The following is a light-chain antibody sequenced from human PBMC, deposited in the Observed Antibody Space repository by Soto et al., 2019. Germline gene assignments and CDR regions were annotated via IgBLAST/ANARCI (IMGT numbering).Light chain of an antibody. Sequence: EILMTQSPATLSVSPGERATLSCRASQSVSHNLAWYQQKPGQAPRLLFYGASTRATGIPARFRGSGSGTDFTLTISSLQSEDFAVYYCQQSNNWSYTFGQGTKVEIK. CDR3: QQSNNWSYT. CDR2: GAS. J-gene: IGKJ2*01. CDR1: QSVSHN. V-gene: IGKV3-15*01.